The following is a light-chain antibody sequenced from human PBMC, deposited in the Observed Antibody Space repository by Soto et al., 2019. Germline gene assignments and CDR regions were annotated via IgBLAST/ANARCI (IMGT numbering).Light chain of an antibody. CDR2: RAS. V-gene: IGKV1-5*03. J-gene: IGKJ3*01. Sequence: DIQMTQSPSSLSASVGDRVTITCRASQIINTWLAWYQQKPGKAPKLLIYRASNSVNGVPSRFSGSGSGTEFTLTIRSLQPDDFSIYYCQQYETYSGTFGPGTKVDL. CDR1: QIINTW. CDR3: QQYETYSGT.